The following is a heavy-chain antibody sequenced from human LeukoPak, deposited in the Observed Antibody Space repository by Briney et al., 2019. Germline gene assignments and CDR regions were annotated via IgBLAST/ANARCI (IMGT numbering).Heavy chain of an antibody. CDR3: ARDFGAHYHYDSSGYRPMNGDAFDI. V-gene: IGHV4-34*09. J-gene: IGHJ3*02. Sequence: SETLSLTRVVYGGSFSTDYWSWIRQPPGQGLEWIGEINHSGRTNYNPSLKSRVTISVDTSKNQFSLKLSSVTAADTAVYYCARDFGAHYHYDSSGYRPMNGDAFDIWGQGTMVTVSS. CDR2: INHSGRT. D-gene: IGHD3-22*01. CDR1: GGSFSTDY.